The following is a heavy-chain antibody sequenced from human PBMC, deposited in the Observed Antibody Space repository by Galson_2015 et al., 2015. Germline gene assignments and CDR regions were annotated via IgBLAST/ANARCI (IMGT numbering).Heavy chain of an antibody. CDR2: ISYDGSNK. V-gene: IGHV3-30*18. CDR3: AKVLCESSCGWRRPGWRPADY. J-gene: IGHJ4*02. Sequence: SLRLSCTAAGFTFSSYGMHWVRKAPGKGLEGVAAISYDGSNKYYADSVKGRFTISRDNSKNTLYLQMNSLRDEDTAVYYCAKVLCESSCGWRRPGWRPADYWGQGTLVTVSS. D-gene: IGHD5-18*01. CDR1: GFTFSSYG.